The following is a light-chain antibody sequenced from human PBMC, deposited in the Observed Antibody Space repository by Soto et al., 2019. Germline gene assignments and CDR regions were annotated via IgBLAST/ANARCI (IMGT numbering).Light chain of an antibody. CDR1: QSISGY. J-gene: IGKJ1*01. V-gene: IGKV1-39*02. CDR2: DAS. CDR3: QNYGTSAT. Sequence: ASQSISGYLNWYQQKPGKAPKLLIYDASSLESGVPSRFSGSGFGTDYAGISSRLEPEASAGYSCQNYGTSATLGHGTEVDI.